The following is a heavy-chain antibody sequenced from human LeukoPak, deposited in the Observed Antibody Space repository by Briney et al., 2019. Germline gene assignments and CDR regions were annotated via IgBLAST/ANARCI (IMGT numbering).Heavy chain of an antibody. CDR1: GFTFSSYW. CDR2: ITSADSST. CDR3: ARGRPNYYFDY. D-gene: IGHD1-1*01. Sequence: GGSLRLSCAASGFTFSSYWMHWVRHAPGKGLVWVSRITSADSSTSYADSVKGRFTISRDNAKNTLYLQMNSLRAEDTAVCYCARGRPNYYFDYWGQGTLVTVSS. V-gene: IGHV3-74*01. J-gene: IGHJ4*02.